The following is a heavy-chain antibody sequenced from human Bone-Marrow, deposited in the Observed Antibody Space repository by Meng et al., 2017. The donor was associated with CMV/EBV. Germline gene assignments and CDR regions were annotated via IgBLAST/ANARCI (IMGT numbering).Heavy chain of an antibody. CDR2: ISSSRSTI. J-gene: IGHJ6*01. CDR3: ARAGRLVPAANYSYYFGMAV. Sequence: VGSLRISCAASGFTFSSYTMNWVRQAPGKGLEWFSYISSSRSTICYADSVKGRFTISRDNAKNSLYLQMNSLRAADTAVYYCARAGRLVPAANYSYYFGMAVWGQGTTVTCYS. D-gene: IGHD2-2*01. V-gene: IGHV3-48*04. CDR1: GFTFSSYT.